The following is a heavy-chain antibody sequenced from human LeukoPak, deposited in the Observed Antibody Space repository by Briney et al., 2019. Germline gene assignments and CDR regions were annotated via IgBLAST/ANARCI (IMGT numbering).Heavy chain of an antibody. V-gene: IGHV3-30*02. CDR3: AKETYGGNQGEGYFDY. CDR1: GFTFSSYG. D-gene: IGHD4-23*01. CDR2: IRYDGSNK. J-gene: IGHJ4*02. Sequence: GGSLRLSCAASGFTFSSYGMHWVRQAPGKGLEWVAFIRYDGSNKYYADSVKGRFTISRDNSKNTLYLQMNSLRAEDTAVYYCAKETYGGNQGEGYFDYWGQGTLVTVSS.